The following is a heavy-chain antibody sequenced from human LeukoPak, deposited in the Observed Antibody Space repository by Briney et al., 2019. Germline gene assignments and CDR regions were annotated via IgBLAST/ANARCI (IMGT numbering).Heavy chain of an antibody. Sequence: KPSETLSLTCTVSGGSISSSSYYWGWIRQPPGKGLEWIGSIYYSGSTYYNPSLKSRVTISVDTSKNQFSLKLSSVTAADTAVYYCERGSSGRCDAFDIWGQGTMVTVSS. CDR1: GGSISSSSYY. D-gene: IGHD6-19*01. CDR2: IYYSGST. CDR3: ERGSSGRCDAFDI. V-gene: IGHV4-39*01. J-gene: IGHJ3*02.